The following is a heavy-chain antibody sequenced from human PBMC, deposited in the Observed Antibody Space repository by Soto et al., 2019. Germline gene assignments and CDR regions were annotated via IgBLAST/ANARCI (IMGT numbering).Heavy chain of an antibody. Sequence: QEQLVESGGGLVKPGGSLRLSCAASGFSFSDYYMSWIRQAPGKGLEWVSHISGGNSFINFVDSVKGRFTISRDNAKNSLYLQMNSLRAEDTAVYFCARDRRTRGYSGHEDWPGAFDIWGQGTMVTVSS. J-gene: IGHJ3*02. CDR2: ISGGNSFI. CDR3: ARDRRTRGYSGHEDWPGAFDI. D-gene: IGHD5-12*01. V-gene: IGHV3-11*06. CDR1: GFSFSDYY.